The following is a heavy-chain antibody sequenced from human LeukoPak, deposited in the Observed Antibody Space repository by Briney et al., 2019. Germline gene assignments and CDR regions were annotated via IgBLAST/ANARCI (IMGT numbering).Heavy chain of an antibody. CDR3: ARETRGYSYGYLFGDWFDP. CDR1: GGSISTDY. Sequence: SETLSLTCTVSGGSISTDYWTWIRQPAGKGLEWIGRIYTSGSTNYNPSLKSRVTMSVDTSKNQFSLKLSSVTAADTAVYYCARETRGYSYGYLFGDWFDPWGQGTLVTVSS. CDR2: IYTSGST. V-gene: IGHV4-4*07. J-gene: IGHJ5*02. D-gene: IGHD5-18*01.